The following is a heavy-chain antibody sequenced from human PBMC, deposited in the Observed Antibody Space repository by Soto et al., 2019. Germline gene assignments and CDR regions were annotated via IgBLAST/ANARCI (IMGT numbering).Heavy chain of an antibody. CDR2: ISYSGSG. CDR3: ARVGCSGGSCYGGFDH. Sequence: QVQLQESGPGLVKPSQTLSLTCTVSGGSISSGGFYWSWIRQHPGKGLEWIGYISYSGSGHYNPSLKSRVTISVDTSKNQVSLTLSSVTAADTALYYCARVGCSGGSCYGGFDHWGQGTLVTVSS. CDR1: GGSISSGGFY. J-gene: IGHJ5*02. V-gene: IGHV4-31*03. D-gene: IGHD2-15*01.